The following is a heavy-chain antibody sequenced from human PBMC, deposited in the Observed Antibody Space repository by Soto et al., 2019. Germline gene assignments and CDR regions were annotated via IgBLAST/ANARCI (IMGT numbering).Heavy chain of an antibody. CDR2: INPNSGNI. Sequence: ASVKFSCKASGNTFTSYDINWVRQATGHGLEWMGWINPNSGNIGYAQKFQGRVTMTRDTAIRTAYMEVSRLRSDDTAVYYCARGRASGSYYLLDYWGQGTLVTAPQ. CDR1: GNTFTSYD. CDR3: ARGRASGSYYLLDY. J-gene: IGHJ4*02. D-gene: IGHD3-10*01. V-gene: IGHV1-8*01.